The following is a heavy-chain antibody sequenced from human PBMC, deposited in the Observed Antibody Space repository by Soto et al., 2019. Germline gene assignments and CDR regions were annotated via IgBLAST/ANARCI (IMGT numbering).Heavy chain of an antibody. CDR3: ASLTEQPYYYYMDV. Sequence: EASVKVSCKVSGYTLTELSMPWVRQAPGKGLEWMGGFDPDVGETIYAQKFQGRVTITADKSTSTAYMELSSLRSEDTAVYYCASLTEQPYYYYMDVWGKGTTVTVSS. CDR1: GYTLTELS. V-gene: IGHV1-24*01. CDR2: FDPDVGET. J-gene: IGHJ6*03. D-gene: IGHD1-20*01.